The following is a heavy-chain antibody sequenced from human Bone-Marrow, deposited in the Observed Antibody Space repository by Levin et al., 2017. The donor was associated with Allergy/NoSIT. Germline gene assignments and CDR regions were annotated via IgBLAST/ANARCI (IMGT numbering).Heavy chain of an antibody. CDR2: IWYDGSNK. D-gene: IGHD2-15*01. V-gene: IGHV3-33*01. Sequence: PGESLKISCAASGFTFSSYGMHWVRQAPGKGLEWVAVIWYDGSNKYYADSVKGRFTISRDNSKNTLYLQMNSLRAEDTAVYYCARGGPRGYCCGGSCYRGFDYWGQGTLVTVSS. J-gene: IGHJ4*02. CDR1: GFTFSSYG. CDR3: ARGGPRGYCCGGSCYRGFDY.